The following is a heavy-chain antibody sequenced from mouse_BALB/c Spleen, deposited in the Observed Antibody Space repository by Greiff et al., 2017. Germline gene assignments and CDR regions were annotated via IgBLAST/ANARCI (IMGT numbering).Heavy chain of an antibody. Sequence: QVQLKESGAELVRPGASVKLSCKALGYTFTDYEMHWVKQTPVHGLEWIGAIHPGSGGTAYNQKFKGKATLTADKSSSTAYMELSSLTSEDSAVYYCTREGIWDGSSWFAYWGQGTLVTVSA. V-gene: IGHV1-15*01. D-gene: IGHD2-3*01. J-gene: IGHJ3*01. CDR2: IHPGSGGT. CDR3: TREGIWDGSSWFAY. CDR1: GYTFTDYE.